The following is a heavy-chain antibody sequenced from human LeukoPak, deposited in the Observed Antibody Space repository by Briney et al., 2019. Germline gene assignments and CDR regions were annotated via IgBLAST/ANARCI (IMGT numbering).Heavy chain of an antibody. J-gene: IGHJ6*02. V-gene: IGHV3-21*01. CDR3: ARDTPSSGYYLYYYYYGMDV. D-gene: IGHD3-22*01. Sequence: GGSLRLSCAASGFTFSTYSMNWARQAPGKGLEWVSSISSSSSYIYYADSVKGRFTISRDNAKNSLYLQMNSLRAEDTAVYYCARDTPSSGYYLYYYYYGMDVWGQGTTVTVSS. CDR1: GFTFSTYS. CDR2: ISSSSSYI.